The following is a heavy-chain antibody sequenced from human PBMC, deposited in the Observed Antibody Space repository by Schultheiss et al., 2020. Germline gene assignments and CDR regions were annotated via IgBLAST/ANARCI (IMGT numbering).Heavy chain of an antibody. J-gene: IGHJ4*02. V-gene: IGHV3-23*01. D-gene: IGHD6-19*01. CDR2: ISGSGGST. CDR3: AKDLGLGIAVAGTPFDY. CDR1: GFTFSSYA. Sequence: GGSLRLSCAASGFTFSSYAMSWVRQAPGKGLEWVSAISGSGGSTYYADSVKGRFTISRDNSKNTLYLQMNSLRAEDTAVYYCAKDLGLGIAVAGTPFDYWGQGTLVTGSA.